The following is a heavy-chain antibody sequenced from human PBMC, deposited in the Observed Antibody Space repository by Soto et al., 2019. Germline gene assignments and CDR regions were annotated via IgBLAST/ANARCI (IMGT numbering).Heavy chain of an antibody. J-gene: IGHJ4*02. Sequence: SVKVSCKASGFTFTSSAVQWVRQARGQRLEWIGWIVVGSGNTNYAQKFQERVTITRDMSASTAYMELSSLRSEDTAVYYCAADQDIVVVVAAIWGQGTLVTVSS. CDR1: GFTFTSSA. CDR3: AADQDIVVVVAAI. CDR2: IVVGSGNT. D-gene: IGHD2-15*01. V-gene: IGHV1-58*01.